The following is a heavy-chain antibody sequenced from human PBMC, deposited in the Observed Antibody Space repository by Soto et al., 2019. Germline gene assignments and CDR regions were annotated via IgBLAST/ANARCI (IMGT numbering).Heavy chain of an antibody. V-gene: IGHV3-23*01. CDR3: ARDRERDAWYEDY. J-gene: IGHJ4*02. CDR1: GVSFSSYA. CDR2: ISGSDGST. D-gene: IGHD6-13*01. Sequence: GGSLRLACFASGVSFSSYAMSWVRQAPGEGLEWVSVISGSDGSTYYADSVKGRFTISRDDSKNTLYLQMNSLRAEDTAVYYCARDRERDAWYEDYWGQGTLVPVSS.